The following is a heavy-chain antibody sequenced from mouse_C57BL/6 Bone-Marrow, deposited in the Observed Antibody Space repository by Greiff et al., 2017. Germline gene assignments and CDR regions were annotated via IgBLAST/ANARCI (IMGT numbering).Heavy chain of an antibody. CDR2: IDPEDGET. Sequence: VQLQQSGAELVKPGASVKLSCTASGFNFKDYYIHWVKQRTEQGLEWIGRIDPEDGETKYAPKFQDKATITADTSSNTAYLQLSSLTSEDTAVYYCTRSRIYYGINYWGQGTTLTVSS. CDR1: GFNFKDYY. D-gene: IGHD1-1*01. J-gene: IGHJ2*01. CDR3: TRSRIYYGINY. V-gene: IGHV14-2*01.